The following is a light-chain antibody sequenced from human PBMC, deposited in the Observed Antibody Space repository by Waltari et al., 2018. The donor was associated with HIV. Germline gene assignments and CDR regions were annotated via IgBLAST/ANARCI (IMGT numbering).Light chain of an antibody. V-gene: IGKV3-15*01. CDR2: GAS. Sequence: ETLMTQSPAIVSASPGEGVTLSCRASETVGANIAWYKQKFGQAPRLLIYGASTRATVIPARFSGSGSGTEFTLTISSLQSEDFAVFYCQHYHNWPPYTFGQGTKLEIK. J-gene: IGKJ2*01. CDR3: QHYHNWPPYT. CDR1: ETVGAN.